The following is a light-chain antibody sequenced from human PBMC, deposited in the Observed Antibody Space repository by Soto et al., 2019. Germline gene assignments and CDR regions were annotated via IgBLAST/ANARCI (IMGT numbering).Light chain of an antibody. CDR1: QSVSSSY. J-gene: IGKJ3*01. CDR2: GAS. V-gene: IGKV3-20*01. Sequence: EIVLTQSPGTLSLSPGERATLSCRASQSVSSSYLAWYQQKPGQAPRLLIYGASSRATGIPDRFSGSGSGTDFPLTISRLEPEYFAVYYWQQYGSSPLFTFGPGTKVDIK. CDR3: QQYGSSPLFT.